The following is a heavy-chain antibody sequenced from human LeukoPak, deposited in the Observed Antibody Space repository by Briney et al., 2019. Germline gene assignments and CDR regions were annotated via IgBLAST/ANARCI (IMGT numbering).Heavy chain of an antibody. J-gene: IGHJ4*02. CDR2: IYTSGST. V-gene: IGHV4-4*07. CDR1: GGSISSYY. D-gene: IGHD3-3*01. CDR3: ASSFWSGSSFDY. Sequence: SETLSLTCTVSGGSISSYYWSWIRQPAGKGLEWIGRIYTSGSTNYNPSLKSRVTMSVDTSKNQFSLKLSSVTAADTAVYYCASSFWSGSSFDYWGQGTLVTVSS.